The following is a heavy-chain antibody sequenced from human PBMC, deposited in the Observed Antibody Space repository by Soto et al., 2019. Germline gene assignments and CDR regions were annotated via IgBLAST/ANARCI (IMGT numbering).Heavy chain of an antibody. J-gene: IGHJ1*01. Sequence: EVQLVESGGGLVQPGGSLRLSCAASGFTFSSYWMMWARQAPGKGLEWVANIKQDGSEKYYVDSVRGRFTISRDNAKNSLYLQMNSLSAEDTAMYYCASRGSSWPYEYFQQWGQGTLVTVSS. D-gene: IGHD6-13*01. CDR2: IKQDGSEK. V-gene: IGHV3-7*02. CDR3: ASRGSSWPYEYFQQ. CDR1: GFTFSSYW.